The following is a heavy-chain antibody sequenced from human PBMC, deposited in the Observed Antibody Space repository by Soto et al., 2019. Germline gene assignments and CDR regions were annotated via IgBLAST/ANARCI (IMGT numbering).Heavy chain of an antibody. D-gene: IGHD3-3*01. CDR3: ARDLLKGDFWAFDP. CDR1: GFTFSSYG. J-gene: IGHJ5*02. Sequence: PGGSLRLSCAASGFTFSSYGMHWVRQAPGKGLEWVAVIWYDGSNKYYADSVKGRFTISRDNSKNTLYLQMNSLRAEDTAVYYCARDLLKGDFWAFDPWGQGTLVTVSS. CDR2: IWYDGSNK. V-gene: IGHV3-33*01.